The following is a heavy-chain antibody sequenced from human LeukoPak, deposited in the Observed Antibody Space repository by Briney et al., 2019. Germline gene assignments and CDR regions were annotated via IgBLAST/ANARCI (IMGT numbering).Heavy chain of an antibody. CDR1: GFTFSSYW. Sequence: GGSLRLSCAASGFTFSSYWMSWVRQAPGKGLEWVAVISYDGSNKYYADSVKGRFTISRDNSKNMLYLQMNSLRAEDTAVYYCAKVLQDIVVVPAARFYYYGMDVWGQGTTVTVSS. D-gene: IGHD2-2*01. CDR2: ISYDGSNK. CDR3: AKVLQDIVVVPAARFYYYGMDV. V-gene: IGHV3-30*18. J-gene: IGHJ6*02.